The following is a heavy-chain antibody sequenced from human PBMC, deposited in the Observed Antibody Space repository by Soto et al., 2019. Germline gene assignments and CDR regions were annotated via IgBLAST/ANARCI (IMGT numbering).Heavy chain of an antibody. CDR2: ISYDGRNK. CDR1: GFTFSNHG. J-gene: IGHJ4*02. V-gene: IGHV3-33*01. CDR3: ARDRGWSRSHYFDS. Sequence: QVQSVESGGGVVQPGTSLRLSCAVSGFTFSNHGRHWVRQAPGKGLEWVAFISYDGRNKDYVDSLKGRFTISRDNFKDTLFLQMNTLRADDTAVYYCARDRGWSRSHYFDSWGQGTLVTVSS. D-gene: IGHD2-15*01.